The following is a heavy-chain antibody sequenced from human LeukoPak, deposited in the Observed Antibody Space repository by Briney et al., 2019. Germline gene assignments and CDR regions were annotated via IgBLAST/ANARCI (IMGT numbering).Heavy chain of an antibody. V-gene: IGHV4-31*03. Sequence: SQTLSLTCTVSGGSISSGGYYWSWIRQHPGRGLEWIGYSYYSGRTYYNPSLKSRVTISVDTSKNQFSLKLSSVTAADTAVYYCARGPYDILTGSNWFDPWGQGTLVTVSS. J-gene: IGHJ5*02. D-gene: IGHD3-9*01. CDR3: ARGPYDILTGSNWFDP. CDR1: GGSISSGGYY. CDR2: SYYSGRT.